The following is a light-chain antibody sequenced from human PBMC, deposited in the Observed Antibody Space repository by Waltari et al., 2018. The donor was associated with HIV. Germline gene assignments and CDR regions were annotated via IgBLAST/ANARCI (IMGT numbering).Light chain of an antibody. J-gene: IGLJ1*01. CDR2: GNG. V-gene: IGLV1-40*01. Sequence: QSVLTQPPSVSGAPGQRVTISCTGSSSNIGAGYHVHWYQQLPGTAPKILIFGNGSRPSGFPGRFSGSHSGPSASLAITWLQAEDEADYHCQSHDSSLSGYVFGTGTKVTVL. CDR1: SSNIGAGYH. CDR3: QSHDSSLSGYV.